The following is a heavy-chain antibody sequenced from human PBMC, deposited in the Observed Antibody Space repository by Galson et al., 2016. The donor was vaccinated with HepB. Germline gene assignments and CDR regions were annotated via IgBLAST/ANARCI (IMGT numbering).Heavy chain of an antibody. CDR2: VGTTGDT. J-gene: IGHJ4*02. CDR1: GFTFSNYD. V-gene: IGHV3-13*01. CDR3: ARGSPYWTGYYFFDS. Sequence: SLRLSCAASGFTFSNYDMHWVRQVTGRGLEWISAVGTTGDTHYPDSVKGRFTISSENAKNSFFLQMDSLRAGDTAVYYCARGSPYWTGYYFFDSWGQGALVTVSS. D-gene: IGHD3/OR15-3a*01.